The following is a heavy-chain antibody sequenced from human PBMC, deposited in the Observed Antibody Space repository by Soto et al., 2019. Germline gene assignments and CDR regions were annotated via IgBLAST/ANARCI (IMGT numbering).Heavy chain of an antibody. CDR3: ARGGGGSSRRYYFDY. J-gene: IGHJ4*02. Sequence: ASVKVSCKASGGTFSSYAISWVRQAPGQGLEWMGGIIPIFGTANYAQKFQGRVTITADESTSTAYMELSSLRSEDTAVYYCARGGGGSSRRYYFDYWGQGTLVTVSS. V-gene: IGHV1-69*13. D-gene: IGHD2-15*01. CDR2: IIPIFGTA. CDR1: GGTFSSYA.